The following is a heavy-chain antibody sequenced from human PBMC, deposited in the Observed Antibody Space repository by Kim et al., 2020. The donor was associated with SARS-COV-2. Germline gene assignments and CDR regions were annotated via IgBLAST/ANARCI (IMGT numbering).Heavy chain of an antibody. D-gene: IGHD2-8*02. CDR2: ISSSSSTI. V-gene: IGHV3-48*04. CDR1: GFTFSSYS. CDR3: ARGMGVWQEYSVDY. J-gene: IGHJ4*02. Sequence: GGSLRLSCAASGFTFSSYSMNWVRQAPGKGLEWVSYISSSSSTIYYADSVKGRFTISRDNAKNSLYLQMNSLRAEDTAVYYCARGMGVWQEYSVDYWGQGTLVTVSS.